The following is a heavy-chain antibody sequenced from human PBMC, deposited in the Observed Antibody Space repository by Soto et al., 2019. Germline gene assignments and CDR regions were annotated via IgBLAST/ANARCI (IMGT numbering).Heavy chain of an antibody. CDR3: ARQHYYASGSYYNFLDRADHYFDY. Sequence: SETLSLTCTVSGGSISSSSYYWGWIRQPPGKGLEWIGSIYYSGSTYYNPSLKSRVTISVDTSKNQFSLKLSSVTAADTAVYYCARQHYYASGSYYNFLDRADHYFDYWGQGTLVTVSS. J-gene: IGHJ4*02. D-gene: IGHD3-10*01. CDR2: IYYSGST. V-gene: IGHV4-39*01. CDR1: GGSISSSSYY.